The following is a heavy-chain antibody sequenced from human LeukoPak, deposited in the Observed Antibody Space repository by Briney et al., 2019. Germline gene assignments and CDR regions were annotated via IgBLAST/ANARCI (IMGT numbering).Heavy chain of an antibody. D-gene: IGHD2-21*01. CDR2: IYYSGST. V-gene: IGHV4-31*03. CDR3: AREDVFAGNWFDP. CDR1: GGSISSGGYY. J-gene: IGHJ5*02. Sequence: SETLSLTRTVSGGSISSGGYYWSWIRQHPGKGLEWIGYIYYSGSTYYNPSLKSRVTISVDTSKNQFSLKLSSVTAADTAVYYCAREDVFAGNWFDPWGQGTLVTVSS.